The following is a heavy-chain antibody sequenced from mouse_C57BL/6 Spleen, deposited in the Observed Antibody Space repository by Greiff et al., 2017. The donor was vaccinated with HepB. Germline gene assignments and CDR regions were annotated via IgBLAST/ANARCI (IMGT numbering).Heavy chain of an antibody. CDR3: ARRDDGYYRWYAMDY. CDR1: GYAFSSSW. V-gene: IGHV1-82*01. J-gene: IGHJ4*01. CDR2: IYPGDGDT. D-gene: IGHD2-3*01. Sequence: QVQLKQSGPELVKPGASVKISCKASGYAFSSSWMNWVKQRPGKGLEWIGRIYPGDGDTNYNGKFKGKATLTADKSSSTAYMQLSSLTSEDSAVYFCARRDDGYYRWYAMDYWGQGTSVTVSS.